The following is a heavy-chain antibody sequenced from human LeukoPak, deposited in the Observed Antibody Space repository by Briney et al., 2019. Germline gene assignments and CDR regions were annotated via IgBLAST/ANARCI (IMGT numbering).Heavy chain of an antibody. V-gene: IGHV4-59*01. J-gene: IGHJ3*02. CDR3: ARVYGSGYDFRGAFDI. CDR1: GGSFSGYY. Sequence: PSETLSLTCAVYGGSFSGYYWTWIRQPPGKGLEWIGYIYYTGSTNYNPSLKSRVTISVDTSKNQFSLKLSSVTAADTAVYYCARVYGSGYDFRGAFDIWGQGTMVTVSS. CDR2: IYYTGST. D-gene: IGHD5-12*01.